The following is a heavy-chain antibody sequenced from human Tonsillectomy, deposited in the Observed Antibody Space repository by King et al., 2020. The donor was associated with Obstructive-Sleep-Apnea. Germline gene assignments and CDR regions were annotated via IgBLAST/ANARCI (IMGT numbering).Heavy chain of an antibody. CDR2: INHSGST. V-gene: IGHV4-34*01. D-gene: IGHD3-10*01. CDR3: ARGGAYYHHYFDS. J-gene: IGHJ4*02. CDR1: GASLRGYY. Sequence: VQLQQWGAGLLKPSETLSLTCDVYGASLRGYYWSWIRQPPGKGLEWIGQINHSGSTNYNPSLKSRVAISVDTSRNQLSLKLYSVTAADTAVYFCARGGAYYHHYFDSWGQGTLVTVSS.